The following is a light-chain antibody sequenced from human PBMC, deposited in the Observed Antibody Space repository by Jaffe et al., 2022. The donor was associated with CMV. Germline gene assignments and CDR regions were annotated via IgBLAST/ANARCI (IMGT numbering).Light chain of an antibody. V-gene: IGKV1-39*01. CDR1: QSISSY. CDR2: TAS. CDR3: QQSYGTPRT. Sequence: DIQMTQSPSSLSASVGDRVTITCRASQSISSYLNWYQQKPGKAPKLLIYTASNLQSGVPSRFSGGGSGTDFTLTISSLQPEDFATYYCQQSYGTPRTFGQGTKLEI. J-gene: IGKJ2*01.